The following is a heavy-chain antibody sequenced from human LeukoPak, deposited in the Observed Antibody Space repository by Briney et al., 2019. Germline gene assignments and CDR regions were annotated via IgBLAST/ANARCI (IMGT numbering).Heavy chain of an antibody. V-gene: IGHV3-30-3*01. J-gene: IGHJ4*02. CDR2: ISYDGSNK. CDR3: ARAIYDVVVPADIDY. Sequence: GRSLRLSCAASGFTFSSYAMHWVRQAPGKGLEWVAVISYDGSNKYYADSVKGRFTISRDNSKNTLYLQMNSLRAEDTAVYYCARAIYDVVVPADIDYWGQGTLVTVSS. CDR1: GFTFSSYA. D-gene: IGHD2-2*01.